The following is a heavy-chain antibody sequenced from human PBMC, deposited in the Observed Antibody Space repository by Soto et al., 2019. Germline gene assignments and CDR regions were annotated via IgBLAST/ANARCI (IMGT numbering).Heavy chain of an antibody. V-gene: IGHV1-69*13. Sequence: ASVKVSCKASGGTFSSYAISWVRQAPGQGLEWMGGIIPIFGTANYAQKFQGRVTITADESTSTAYMELSSLRSEDTAVYYCARGPRKMDWFDPWGQGTLVTVSS. CDR2: IIPIFGTA. CDR1: GGTFSSYA. CDR3: ARGPRKMDWFDP. D-gene: IGHD2-8*01. J-gene: IGHJ5*02.